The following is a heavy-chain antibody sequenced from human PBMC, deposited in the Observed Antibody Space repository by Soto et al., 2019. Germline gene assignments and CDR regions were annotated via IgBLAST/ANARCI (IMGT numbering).Heavy chain of an antibody. J-gene: IGHJ4*02. CDR2: INSDGSST. D-gene: IGHD3-16*02. CDR3: AKGGGVMITFGGVIAY. Sequence: PGGSLRLSCAASGFTFSSYWMHWVRQAPGKGLVWVSRINSDGSSTSYADSVKGRFTISRDNSKNTLYLQMNSLRAEDTGVFYCAKGGGVMITFGGVIAYWGQGTLVTVSS. V-gene: IGHV3-74*01. CDR1: GFTFSSYW.